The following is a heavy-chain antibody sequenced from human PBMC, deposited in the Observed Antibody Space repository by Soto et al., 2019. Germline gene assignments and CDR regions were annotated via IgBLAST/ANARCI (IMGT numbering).Heavy chain of an antibody. V-gene: IGHV3-30*18. CDR2: ISYDGSNK. D-gene: IGHD2-8*01. J-gene: IGHJ6*02. CDR1: GFTFSDYA. Sequence: PGGSLRLSCAASGFTFSDYAMHWVRQAPGKGLEWVAVISYDGSNKYYADSVKGRFTISRDNSKNTLFLQMNSLRAEDTAVYYCAKTRGAMIYAISVYGMDVWGQGTTVTVSS. CDR3: AKTRGAMIYAISVYGMDV.